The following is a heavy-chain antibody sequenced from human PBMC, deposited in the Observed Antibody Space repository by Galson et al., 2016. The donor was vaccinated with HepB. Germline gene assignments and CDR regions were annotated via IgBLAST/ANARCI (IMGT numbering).Heavy chain of an antibody. CDR1: GFTFSRSG. CDR3: ARDLHASGWAAYYFDA. Sequence: SLRLSCAVSGFTFSRSGMHWVRQAPGKGLEWVAVIWSDGSNRYYADSVQGRFTISRDNSKNTLFLQMNSLRAEDTAVYSCARDLHASGWAAYYFDAWGQGTLVTVSS. V-gene: IGHV3-33*01. CDR2: IWSDGSNR. J-gene: IGHJ5*02. D-gene: IGHD6-19*01.